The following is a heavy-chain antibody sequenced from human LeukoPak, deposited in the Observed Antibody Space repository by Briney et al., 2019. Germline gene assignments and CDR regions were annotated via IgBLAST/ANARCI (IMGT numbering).Heavy chain of an antibody. V-gene: IGHV1-18*01. D-gene: IGHD6-19*01. CDR3: ARYTSGRLNPGFYHYYMDV. Sequence: ASVKVSCKASGYTFTNYGISWVRQAPGQGLECMGWISAYNGNTNYAQRFQGRVTMTTDTSTSTAYMELRSLRSDDTAVYYCARYTSGRLNPGFYHYYMDVWGKGTTVTVSS. CDR1: GYTFTNYG. J-gene: IGHJ6*03. CDR2: ISAYNGNT.